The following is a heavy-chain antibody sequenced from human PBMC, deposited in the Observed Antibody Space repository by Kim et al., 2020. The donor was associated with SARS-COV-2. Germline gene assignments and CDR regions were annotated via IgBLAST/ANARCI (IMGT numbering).Heavy chain of an antibody. V-gene: IGHV3-73*01. J-gene: IGHJ6*02. CDR3: TGRRPMSTTGTTYGYHYGMDV. CDR2: IRSKANNYAT. D-gene: IGHD1-1*01. Sequence: GGSLRLSCAASGFAFSDSAMHWVRQASGKGLEWVGRIRSKANNYATAYAASVKGRFTISRDDSKNTAYLQMNSLKTEDTAVYYCTGRRPMSTTGTTYGYHYGMDVWGQGTTVTVSS. CDR1: GFAFSDSA.